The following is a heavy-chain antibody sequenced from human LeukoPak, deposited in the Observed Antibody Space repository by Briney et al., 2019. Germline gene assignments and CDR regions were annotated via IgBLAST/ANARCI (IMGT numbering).Heavy chain of an antibody. CDR1: GFTVSNYY. V-gene: IGHV3-53*01. Sequence: PGGSLRLSCAASGFTVSNYYMSWVRQAPGKGLEWVSDIYTDDRTYYADSVKGRFTISRDDSKNKLFLQMDSLRVEDTAVYYCALYAYYDAFDIWGQGTMVTVSS. J-gene: IGHJ3*02. CDR2: IYTDDRT. CDR3: ALYAYYDAFDI. D-gene: IGHD1-26*01.